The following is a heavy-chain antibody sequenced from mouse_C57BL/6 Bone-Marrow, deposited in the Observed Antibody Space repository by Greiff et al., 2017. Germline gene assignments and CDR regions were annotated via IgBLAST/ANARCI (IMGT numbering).Heavy chain of an antibody. J-gene: IGHJ2*01. Sequence: EVKLVESGGGLVQPGGSLKLSCAASGFTFSDYYMYWVRQTPEKRLEWVAYISNGGGSTYYPDTVKGRFTISRDNAKNTLYLQMSRLKSEDTAMYYCARPSMIRGYYFDYWGQGTTLTVSS. D-gene: IGHD2-4*01. CDR1: GFTFSDYY. V-gene: IGHV5-12*01. CDR2: ISNGGGST. CDR3: ARPSMIRGYYFDY.